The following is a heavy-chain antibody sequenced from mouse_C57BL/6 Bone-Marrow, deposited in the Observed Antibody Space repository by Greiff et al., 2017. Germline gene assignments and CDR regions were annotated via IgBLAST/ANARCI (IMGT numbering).Heavy chain of an antibody. V-gene: IGHV5-17*01. J-gene: IGHJ4*01. CDR3: ARQDYPYAMDY. CDR1: GFTFSDYG. CDR2: ISSGSSTI. Sequence: EVQLVESGGGLVKPGGSLKLSCAASGFTFSDYGMHWVRQAPAKGLEWVAYISSGSSTIYYADTVKGRFTISRDNAKNTLFLQMTSLRSEDTAMYYCARQDYPYAMDYWGQGTSVTVSS. D-gene: IGHD5-5*01.